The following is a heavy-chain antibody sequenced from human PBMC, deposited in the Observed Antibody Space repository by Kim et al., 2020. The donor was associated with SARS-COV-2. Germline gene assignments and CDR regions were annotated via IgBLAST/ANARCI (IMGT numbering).Heavy chain of an antibody. CDR2: IIPIFGTA. J-gene: IGHJ4*02. Sequence: SVKVSCKASGGTFSSYAISWVRQAPGQGLEWMGGIIPIFGTANYAQKFQGRVTITAYESTSTAYMELSSLRSEDTAVYYCARAPGSSSWYDGFDYWGQGTLVTVSS. D-gene: IGHD6-13*01. V-gene: IGHV1-69*13. CDR3: ARAPGSSSWYDGFDY. CDR1: GGTFSSYA.